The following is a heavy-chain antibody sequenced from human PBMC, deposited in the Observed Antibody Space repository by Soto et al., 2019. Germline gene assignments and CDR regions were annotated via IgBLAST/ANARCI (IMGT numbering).Heavy chain of an antibody. CDR2: INPNSGDP. Sequence: ASVEVCGKASGYTFTRYCIHWVRQAPGQRLEWMGWINPNSGDPNYAQKFQGRVTMTRDTSINTAYMELRWLRSEDTAVYYCTREGGGIAAAGAGNDAFDIWGQGTKVTVSS. CDR1: GYTFTRYC. V-gene: IGHV1-2*02. J-gene: IGHJ3*02. CDR3: TREGGGIAAAGAGNDAFDI. D-gene: IGHD6-13*01.